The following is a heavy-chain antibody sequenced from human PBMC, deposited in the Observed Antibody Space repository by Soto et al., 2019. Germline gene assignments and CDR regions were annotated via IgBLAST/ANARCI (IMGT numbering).Heavy chain of an antibody. D-gene: IGHD5-18*01. Sequence: PGGSLRLSCVDSGLGFASYAMNWVRQAPGKGLEWVSSISGGEPNTHYAGSVKGRFTISRDDSKKTVHLQMNSLRVEDTGTYHCARGGIGSRLHYSGLDVWGLGTTVTVSS. V-gene: IGHV3-23*01. CDR3: ARGGIGSRLHYSGLDV. J-gene: IGHJ6*02. CDR1: GLGFASYA. CDR2: ISGGEPNT.